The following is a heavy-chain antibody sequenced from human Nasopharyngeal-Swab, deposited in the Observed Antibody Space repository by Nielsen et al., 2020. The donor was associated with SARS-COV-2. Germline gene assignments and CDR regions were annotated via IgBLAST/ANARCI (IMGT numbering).Heavy chain of an antibody. CDR2: IKSKTDGGTT. Sequence: WIRQPPGKGLEWVGRIKSKTDGGTTDSAAPVKGRFTISRDDSKNTLYLQMNSLKTEDTAVYYCTTDLAYCGGDCYSPYHYGMDVWGQGTTVTVSS. CDR3: TTDLAYCGGDCYSPYHYGMDV. J-gene: IGHJ6*02. D-gene: IGHD2-21*02. V-gene: IGHV3-15*01.